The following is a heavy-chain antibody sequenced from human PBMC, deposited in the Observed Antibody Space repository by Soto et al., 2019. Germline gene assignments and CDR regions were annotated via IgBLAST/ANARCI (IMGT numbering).Heavy chain of an antibody. Sequence: ASVKVSCKASGYTFTSYGISWVRQAPGQGLEWMGWISAYNGNTNYAQKLQGRVTMTTDTSTSTAYMGLRSLRSDDTAVYYCARDRETYYDILTGYFITDAFDIWGQGTMVTVSS. V-gene: IGHV1-18*01. CDR2: ISAYNGNT. CDR1: GYTFTSYG. D-gene: IGHD3-9*01. J-gene: IGHJ3*02. CDR3: ARDRETYYDILTGYFITDAFDI.